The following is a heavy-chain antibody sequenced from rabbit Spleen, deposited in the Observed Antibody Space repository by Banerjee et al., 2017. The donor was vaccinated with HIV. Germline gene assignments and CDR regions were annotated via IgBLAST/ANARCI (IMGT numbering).Heavy chain of an antibody. CDR3: ARSLGDVRGSGLDL. Sequence: HLKESGGGLVQPGGSLKLSCKASGFTLSSYYMNWVRQAPGKGLEWIGYIDPVFGITYYANWVNGRFSISRENAQNTVFLQMTSLTAADTATYFSARSLGDVRGSGLDLWGPGTLVTVS. CDR2: IDPVFGIT. CDR1: GFTLSSYY. D-gene: IGHD2-1*01. J-gene: IGHJ6*01. V-gene: IGHV1S7*01.